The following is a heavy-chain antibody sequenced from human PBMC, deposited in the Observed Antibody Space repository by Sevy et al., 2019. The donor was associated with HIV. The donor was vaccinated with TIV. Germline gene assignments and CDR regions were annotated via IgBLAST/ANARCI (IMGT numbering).Heavy chain of an antibody. V-gene: IGHV3-30*04. J-gene: IGHJ1*01. CDR1: GFTCSRDS. Sequence: GSLRLSCAASGFTCSRDSMHWVRQAPGKGLEWVATISFDASNKHYADSVKGRFTISRDNFQNSLFLQMNSLRPEDTAVYYCALERLSSDVAEYFQNWGQGTLVTVSS. CDR2: ISFDASNK. D-gene: IGHD1-1*01. CDR3: ALERLSSDVAEYFQN.